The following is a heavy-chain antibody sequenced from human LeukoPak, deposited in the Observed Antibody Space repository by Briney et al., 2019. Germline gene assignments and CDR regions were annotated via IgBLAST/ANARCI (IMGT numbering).Heavy chain of an antibody. J-gene: IGHJ5*02. Sequence: GGSLRLSCAASGFTFSSYWMHWVRQAPGKGLVWVSRINSDGSSTSYADSVKGRFTISRDNAKNMLYLQMNSLRAEDTAVYYCARGIYGGNSRWFDPWGQGTLVTVSS. CDR3: ARGIYGGNSRWFDP. D-gene: IGHD4-23*01. V-gene: IGHV3-74*01. CDR1: GFTFSSYW. CDR2: INSDGSST.